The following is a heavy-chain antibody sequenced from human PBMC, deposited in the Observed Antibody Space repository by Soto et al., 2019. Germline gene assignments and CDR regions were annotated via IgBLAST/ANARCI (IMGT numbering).Heavy chain of an antibody. J-gene: IGHJ4*02. D-gene: IGHD6-13*01. CDR2: ISAYNGNT. CDR1: GYTFTSYG. CDR3: ATGIAAAPPHY. V-gene: IGHV1-18*01. Sequence: ASVKVSCKASGYTFTSYGVNWVRQAPGQGLEWMGWISAYNGNTNYAQKLQGRVTMTTDTSTSTAYMELRSLRSDDKAVYYCATGIAAAPPHYWGRGTLVTAPQ.